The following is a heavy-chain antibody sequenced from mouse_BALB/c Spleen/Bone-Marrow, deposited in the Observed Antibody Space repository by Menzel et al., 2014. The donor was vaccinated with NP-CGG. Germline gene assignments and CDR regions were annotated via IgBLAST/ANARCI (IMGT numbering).Heavy chain of an antibody. CDR2: IDPFNGAT. V-gene: IGHV1S135*01. CDR1: GYSFTTYY. CDR3: ARNWDVDY. D-gene: IGHD4-1*01. J-gene: IGHJ2*01. Sequence: VQLQQPGPELMKPGASVKISCKASGYSFTTYYMHWVKQSHGKSLEWIGYIDPFNGATSYNQKFKGKATLTVDKSSSTAYMHLSSLTSEDSAVYYCARNWDVDYWGQGTTLTVSS.